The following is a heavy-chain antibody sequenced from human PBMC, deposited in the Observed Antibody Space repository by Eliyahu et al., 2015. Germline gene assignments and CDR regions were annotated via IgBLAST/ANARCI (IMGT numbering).Heavy chain of an antibody. V-gene: IGHV1-46*03. CDR1: GXTFXSYY. D-gene: IGHD1-1*01. Sequence: QVQLVQSGAEVKKPGASVKVSCKASGXTFXSYYMHWVRQAPGQXLEWMGIINPSGGSTSYAQKFQGRVTMTRDTSTSTVYMXLSSLRSEDTAVYYCAGERFGTTGTTDYWGQGTLVTVSS. CDR2: INPSGGST. J-gene: IGHJ4*02. CDR3: AGERFGTTGTTDY.